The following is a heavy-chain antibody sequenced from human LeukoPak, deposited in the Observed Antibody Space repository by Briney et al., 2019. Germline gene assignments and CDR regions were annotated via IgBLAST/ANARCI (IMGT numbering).Heavy chain of an antibody. Sequence: EASVKVSCKASGYTFSVYYIHWGRQVPGPGPEWLGRINTESVGTNSAQRFQGRVIMTKDTYISTSYMELTGMGSDDTAVYYSASSELLPMIAGLSHAFDVWGQGTMVTVSS. J-gene: IGHJ3*01. D-gene: IGHD3-22*01. V-gene: IGHV1-2*06. CDR2: INTESVGT. CDR1: GYTFSVYY. CDR3: ASSELLPMIAGLSHAFDV.